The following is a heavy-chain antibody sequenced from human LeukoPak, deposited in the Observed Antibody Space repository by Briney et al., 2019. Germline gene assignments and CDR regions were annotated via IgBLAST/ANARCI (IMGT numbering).Heavy chain of an antibody. CDR2: IIPIFGTA. V-gene: IGHV1-69*05. CDR1: GGTFSSYA. J-gene: IGHJ5*02. D-gene: IGHD3-22*01. CDR3: ARDNGVVVMTQGWFDP. Sequence: ASVKVSCKASGGTFSSYAISWVRQAPGQGLEWMGGIIPIFGTANYAQKFQGRVTITTDESTSTAYMELSSPRSEDTAVYYCARDNGVVVMTQGWFDPWGQGTLVTVSS.